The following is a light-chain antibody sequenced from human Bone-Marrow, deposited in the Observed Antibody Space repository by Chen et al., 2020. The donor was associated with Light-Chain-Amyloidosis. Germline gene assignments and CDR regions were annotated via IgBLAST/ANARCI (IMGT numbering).Light chain of an antibody. V-gene: IGKV3-20*01. Sequence: EIVLTQFPGTLPLSPVEGVNLSGRASQTISSNYLTWYQQKFGQAPRILIYGSSSRTTGIPDRFTGSGSWTDFTLTINILEPEDFAMYYCQQYGTSPLTFGGGTKVEIK. CDR1: QTISSNY. CDR2: GSS. CDR3: QQYGTSPLT. J-gene: IGKJ4*01.